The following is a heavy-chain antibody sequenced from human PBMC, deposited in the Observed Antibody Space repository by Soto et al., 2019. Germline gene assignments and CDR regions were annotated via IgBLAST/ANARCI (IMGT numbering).Heavy chain of an antibody. CDR3: ARGVPAANYYYYGMDA. Sequence: XSGKVSCKASGYTFTCYYMHWVRQAPGQGLEWMGWINPNSGGTNYAQKFQGRVTMTRDTSISTAYMELSRLRSDDTAVYYCARGVPAANYYYYGMDASGQGTTVTVSS. CDR1: GYTFTCYY. J-gene: IGHJ6*02. V-gene: IGHV1-2*02. CDR2: INPNSGGT. D-gene: IGHD2-2*01.